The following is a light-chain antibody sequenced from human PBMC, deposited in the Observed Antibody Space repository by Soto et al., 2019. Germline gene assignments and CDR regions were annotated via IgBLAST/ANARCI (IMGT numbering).Light chain of an antibody. CDR2: EVS. CDR1: SSDVGGYNF. V-gene: IGLV2-14*01. CDR3: SSYSGSNSLYV. J-gene: IGLJ1*01. Sequence: QSVLTQPAPVSGSPGQSLTISCTGTSSDVGGYNFVSWYQQHPGKAPKLLIYEVSNRPSGVSDRFSGSKSGNTASLTISGLQAEDEADYYCSSYSGSNSLYVFGTGTKVTVL.